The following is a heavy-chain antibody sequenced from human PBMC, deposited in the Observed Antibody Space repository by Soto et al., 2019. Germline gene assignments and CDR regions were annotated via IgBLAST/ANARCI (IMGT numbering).Heavy chain of an antibody. CDR2: IRSKTNSYAT. CDR3: TSHLGELSFPRAFDI. J-gene: IGHJ3*02. V-gene: IGHV3-73*01. Sequence: EVQLVESGGGLVQPGGSLKLSCAASGFTVSGSAVHWVRQASGKGLEWVGRIRSKTNSYATAYAASVKGRFTISRDDSTNTAYLQMNSLKTEDTAVYYSTSHLGELSFPRAFDIWGQGTMVTVSS. D-gene: IGHD3-16*02. CDR1: GFTVSGSA.